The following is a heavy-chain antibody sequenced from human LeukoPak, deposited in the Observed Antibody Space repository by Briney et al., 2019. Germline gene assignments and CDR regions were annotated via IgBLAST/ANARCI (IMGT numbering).Heavy chain of an antibody. CDR1: GFAFSRND. J-gene: IGHJ3*01. CDR3: AKGGPGAFDF. V-gene: IGHV3-23*01. CDR2: ISGSSGAT. Sequence: GGSPRLSCAASGFAFSRNDMFWVRQAPGKGLEWVSCISGSSGATYYADSVRGRFTISRDNSKNTVFLQMNSLRAEDTAIYYCAKGGPGAFDFWGQGTMVTVSS. D-gene: IGHD2-15*01.